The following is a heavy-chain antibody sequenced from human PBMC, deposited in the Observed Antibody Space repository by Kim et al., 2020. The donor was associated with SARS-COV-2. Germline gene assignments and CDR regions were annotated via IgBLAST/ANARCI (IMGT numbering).Heavy chain of an antibody. CDR1: GGSISSYY. CDR3: ARESPPDSSADNWFDP. Sequence: SETLSLTCTVSGGSISSYYWSWIRQPPGKGLEWIGYIYYSGSTNYNPSLKSRVTISVDTSKNQFSLKLSSVTAADTAVYYCARESPPDSSADNWFDPWGQGTLVTVSS. J-gene: IGHJ5*02. V-gene: IGHV4-59*01. D-gene: IGHD6-6*01. CDR2: IYYSGST.